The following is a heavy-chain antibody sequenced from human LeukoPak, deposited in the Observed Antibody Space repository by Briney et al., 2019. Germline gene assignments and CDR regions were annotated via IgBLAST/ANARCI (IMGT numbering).Heavy chain of an antibody. CDR1: GYTFTGYY. V-gene: IGHV1-2*02. Sequence: ASVKVSCKASGYTFTGYYMHWVRQAPGQGLEWMGWINPNSGGTNYAQKFQGRVTMTRDTSISTAYMEPSRLRSDDTAVYYCARDRNYDFWSGYSIDAFDIWGQGTMATVSS. J-gene: IGHJ3*02. CDR3: ARDRNYDFWSGYSIDAFDI. D-gene: IGHD3-3*01. CDR2: INPNSGGT.